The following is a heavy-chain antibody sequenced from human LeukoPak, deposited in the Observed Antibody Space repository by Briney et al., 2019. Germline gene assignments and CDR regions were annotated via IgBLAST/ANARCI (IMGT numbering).Heavy chain of an antibody. CDR3: ARNLWFGESSDAFDM. V-gene: IGHV4-61*02. Sequence: PSETLSLTCTVSGGSISSGSYYWRWIRQPAGKGLEWIGRIYTSGSTNYHPSLKSRVTISVDTSKNQFSLKLSSVTAADTAVYYCARNLWFGESSDAFDMWGQGTMVTVSS. D-gene: IGHD3-10*01. J-gene: IGHJ3*02. CDR1: GGSISSGSYY. CDR2: IYTSGST.